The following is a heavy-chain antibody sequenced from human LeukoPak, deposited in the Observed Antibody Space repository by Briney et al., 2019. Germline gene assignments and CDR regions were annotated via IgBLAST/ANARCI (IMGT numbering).Heavy chain of an antibody. D-gene: IGHD5/OR15-5a*01. CDR2: IYHTGTT. CDR1: GVSSISIDYY. Sequence: SETLSLTCTVSGVSSISIDYYWDWIRQPPGKGPEWIGAIYHTGTTYYNPSLKSRVTISVDTSKNQFSLKLSSVAATDTAVFYCARRVSGVSWYFDLWGRGTLVTVSS. J-gene: IGHJ2*01. V-gene: IGHV4-39*01. CDR3: ARRVSGVSWYFDL.